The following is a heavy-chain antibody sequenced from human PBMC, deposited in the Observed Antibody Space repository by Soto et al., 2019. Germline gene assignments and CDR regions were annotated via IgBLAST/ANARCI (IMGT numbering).Heavy chain of an antibody. D-gene: IGHD2-2*01. CDR1: GFSLSADGVG. V-gene: IGHV2-5*02. Sequence: QITLKESGPTLVKPTQTLTLTCTFSGFSLSADGVGVGWIRQPPGKALEWLALIYWDDDQRYSPSLKTRLTITKXTXKDXVVLTMTNMDPVDTATYYCAHAYGGTSWPNDAFDVWGQGTVVTVSS. CDR2: IYWDDDQ. CDR3: AHAYGGTSWPNDAFDV. J-gene: IGHJ3*01.